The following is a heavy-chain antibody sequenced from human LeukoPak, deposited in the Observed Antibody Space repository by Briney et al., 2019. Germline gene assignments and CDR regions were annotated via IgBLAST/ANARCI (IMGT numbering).Heavy chain of an antibody. V-gene: IGHV4-39*01. CDR2: IYYSGST. Sequence: SETLSLTCTVSGGSISSSSYYWGWIRQPPGKGLEWIGSIYYSGSTYYNPSLKSRVTISVDTSKNQFSLKLSSVTAADTAVYSCASRNVAMGAFDYWGQGTLVTVSS. J-gene: IGHJ4*02. D-gene: IGHD5-18*01. CDR1: GGSISSSSYY. CDR3: ASRNVAMGAFDY.